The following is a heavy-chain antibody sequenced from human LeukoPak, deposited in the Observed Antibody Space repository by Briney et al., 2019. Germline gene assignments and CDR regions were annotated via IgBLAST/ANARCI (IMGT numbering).Heavy chain of an antibody. CDR3: AKAYYYDSSGYYPFDY. D-gene: IGHD3-22*01. J-gene: IGHJ4*02. V-gene: IGHV3-23*01. CDR2: ISGSGGST. CDR1: GFTFSSYA. Sequence: GGSLRLSCTASGFTFSSYAMSWVRQAPGKGLEWVSAISGSGGSTYYADSVKGRFTISRDNSKNTLYLQMNSLRAEDTAVYYCAKAYYYDSSGYYPFDYWGQGTLVTVSS.